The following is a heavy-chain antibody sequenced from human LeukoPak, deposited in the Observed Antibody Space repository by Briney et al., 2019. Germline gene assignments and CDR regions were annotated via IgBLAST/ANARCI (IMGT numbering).Heavy chain of an antibody. D-gene: IGHD6-19*01. V-gene: IGHV1-69*04. J-gene: IGHJ4*02. CDR2: IIPILGIA. Sequence: SVKVSCKASGGTFSSYAISWVRQAPGQGLEWMGRIIPILGIANYAQKFQGRVTMTRDTSTSTVYMELSSLRSEDTAVYYCARVQWLVGDYWGQGTLVTVSS. CDR3: ARVQWLVGDY. CDR1: GGTFSSYA.